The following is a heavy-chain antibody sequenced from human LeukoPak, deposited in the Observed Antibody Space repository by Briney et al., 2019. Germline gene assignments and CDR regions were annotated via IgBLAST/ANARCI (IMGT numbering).Heavy chain of an antibody. D-gene: IGHD1-1*01. Sequence: PGGSHRLSCAVSGFTFRNAWMSWVRQAPGKGLEWVGRIKSKTDGGTTDYAAPVKGRFTISRDDSKNTLYLQMNSLKTEDTAVYYCTTDRQLTLRHFDLWGRGTLVTVSS. V-gene: IGHV3-15*01. CDR2: IKSKTDGGTT. CDR3: TTDRQLTLRHFDL. CDR1: GFTFRNAW. J-gene: IGHJ2*01.